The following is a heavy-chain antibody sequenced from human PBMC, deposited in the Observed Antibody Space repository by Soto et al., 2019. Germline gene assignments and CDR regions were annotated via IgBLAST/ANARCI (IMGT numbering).Heavy chain of an antibody. V-gene: IGHV1-46*01. J-gene: IGHJ4*02. Sequence: QVQLVQSGAEVKKPGASEKVSCKASGYTLTTYFMHWVRLAPGQGLEWMGIINPSGGSTTYAQKFQGRVTMTRDTSTSTVYMELSSLRSEDTALYYCARAADWGSNDYWGQGTLVTVSS. CDR3: ARAADWGSNDY. CDR1: GYTLTTYF. CDR2: INPSGGST. D-gene: IGHD7-27*01.